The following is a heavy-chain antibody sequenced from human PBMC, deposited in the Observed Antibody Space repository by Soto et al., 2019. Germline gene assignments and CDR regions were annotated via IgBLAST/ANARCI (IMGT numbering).Heavy chain of an antibody. D-gene: IGHD5-18*01. Sequence: VQLVQSGAEVKKPGASVKVSCKASGYTFTSYAMHWVRQAPGQRLEWMGWINAGNGNTKYSQKFQGRVTITRDTSASTAYMELSSLRSEDTAVYYCARGLNGYLHYFDYWGQGTPVTVSS. CDR1: GYTFTSYA. CDR3: ARGLNGYLHYFDY. CDR2: INAGNGNT. V-gene: IGHV1-3*01. J-gene: IGHJ4*02.